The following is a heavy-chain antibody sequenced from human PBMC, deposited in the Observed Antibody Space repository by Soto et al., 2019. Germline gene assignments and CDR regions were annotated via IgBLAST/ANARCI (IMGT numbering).Heavy chain of an antibody. Sequence: PSETLSLTCSVSGGSISTSNWWSWVRQPPGKGLEWIGEVYRTGSTNYNPSLESRLTISVDKSKNQFSLKLTSVTAADTAVYYCARARATIVAAAISDCWGQGTLVTVSS. J-gene: IGHJ4*02. CDR1: GGSISTSNW. V-gene: IGHV4-4*02. CDR2: VYRTGST. D-gene: IGHD1-26*01. CDR3: ARARATIVAAAISDC.